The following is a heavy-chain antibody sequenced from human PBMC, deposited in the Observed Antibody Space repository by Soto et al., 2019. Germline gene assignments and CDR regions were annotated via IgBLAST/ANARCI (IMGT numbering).Heavy chain of an antibody. V-gene: IGHV4-31*03. D-gene: IGHD4-17*01. J-gene: IGHJ4*02. CDR1: GGSISSGGYY. CDR3: ARDRVHYGDNLFDC. Sequence: QVQLQESGPGLVKPSQTLSLTCTVSGGSISSGGYYWSWIRQHPGKGLEWVGYIYYSGSTYYNPSLKIRVNMSVETSKNQLSLKLSSVPAADTAVYYCARDRVHYGDNLFDCWGQGTLVTFSS. CDR2: IYYSGST.